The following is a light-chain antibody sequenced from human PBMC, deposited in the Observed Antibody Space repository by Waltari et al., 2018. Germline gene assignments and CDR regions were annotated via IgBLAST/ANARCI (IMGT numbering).Light chain of an antibody. CDR3: QQVNSFRT. CDR2: AAS. V-gene: IGKV1-9*01. J-gene: IGKJ1*01. Sequence: DIQLTQSPSFLSASVGDRVTITCRASQDISSYLAWYQQKPGKAPQLLIYAASNLQSGVPSRFSGSGSGTAFTLTISSLQPEDFATYYCQQVNSFRTFGQGTKVEIK. CDR1: QDISSY.